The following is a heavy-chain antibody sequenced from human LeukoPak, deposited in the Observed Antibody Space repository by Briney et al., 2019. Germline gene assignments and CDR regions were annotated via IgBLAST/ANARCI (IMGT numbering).Heavy chain of an antibody. CDR2: ITSGSSYI. V-gene: IGHV3-21*01. CDR1: GFTFDDYA. CDR3: AELGITMIGGV. J-gene: IGHJ6*04. Sequence: PGGSLRLSCAASGFTFDDYAMSWVRQAPGKGLEWVSSITSGSSYIYYADSVKGRFTISRDNAKNSLYLQMNSLRAEDTAVYYCAELGITMIGGVWGKGTTVTISS. D-gene: IGHD3-10*02.